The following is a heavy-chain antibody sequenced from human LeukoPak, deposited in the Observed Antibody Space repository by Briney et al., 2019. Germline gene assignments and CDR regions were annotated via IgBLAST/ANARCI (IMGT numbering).Heavy chain of an antibody. Sequence: GGSPRLSCAASGFTFSSFGMGWVRQAPGKGLEWVSSVSGNSAGTYYADSVKGRFSISRDNSKNTLYLQMNSLRAEDTAVYYCAKDRMAIAAAGTPFDYWGQGTLVTVSS. D-gene: IGHD6-13*01. V-gene: IGHV3-23*01. CDR1: GFTFSSFG. CDR2: VSGNSAGT. CDR3: AKDRMAIAAAGTPFDY. J-gene: IGHJ4*02.